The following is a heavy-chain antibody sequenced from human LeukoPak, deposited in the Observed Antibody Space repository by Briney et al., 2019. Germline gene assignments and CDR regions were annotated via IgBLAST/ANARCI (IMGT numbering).Heavy chain of an antibody. CDR1: GGTFSGYA. V-gene: IGHV1-69*13. Sequence: ASVKVSCKASGGTFSGYAISWVRQAPGQGLEWMGGIIPIFGTANYAQKFQGRVTITADESTSTAYMELSSLRSEDTAVYYCAVHISSSSWYDYWGQGTLVTVSS. CDR2: IIPIFGTA. J-gene: IGHJ4*02. CDR3: AVHISSSSWYDY. D-gene: IGHD6-13*01.